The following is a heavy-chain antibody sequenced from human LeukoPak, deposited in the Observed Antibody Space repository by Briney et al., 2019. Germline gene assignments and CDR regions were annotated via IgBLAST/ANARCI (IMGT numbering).Heavy chain of an antibody. V-gene: IGHV3-48*01. D-gene: IGHD6-13*01. J-gene: IGHJ4*02. CDR2: ISSSSSTI. CDR3: ARQGYSSSWYYFDN. Sequence: PGGSLRLSCAASGFTFSSYAMHWVRQAPGKGLEWVSYISSSSSTIYYADSVKGRFTISRDNAKNSLYLQMNSLRAEDTAVYYCARQGYSSSWYYFDNWGQGALVTVSS. CDR1: GFTFSSYA.